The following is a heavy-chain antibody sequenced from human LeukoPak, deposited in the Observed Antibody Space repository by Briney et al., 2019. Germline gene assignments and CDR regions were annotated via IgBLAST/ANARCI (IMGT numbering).Heavy chain of an antibody. Sequence: ASVKVSCKASGYTFTSYDINWVRQATGQGLEWMGWMNPNSGNTGYAQKFQGRVTMTRNTSISTAYMELSSLRSEDTAVYYCARGWHSSRYYYNIVSYFDYWGQGTLVTVSS. CDR1: GYTFTSYD. V-gene: IGHV1-8*01. D-gene: IGHD6-13*01. CDR2: MNPNSGNT. CDR3: ARGWHSSRYYYNIVSYFDY. J-gene: IGHJ4*02.